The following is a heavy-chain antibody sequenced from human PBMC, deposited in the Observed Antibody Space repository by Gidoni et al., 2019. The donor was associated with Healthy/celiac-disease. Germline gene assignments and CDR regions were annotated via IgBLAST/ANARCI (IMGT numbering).Heavy chain of an antibody. Sequence: QVQLQESGPGLVKPSETLSLTCTVPGYSISSGYYWGWIRQPPGKGLEWIGSIYHSGSTYYNPSLKSRVTISVDTSKNQFALKLSSVTAADTAVYYCARGLNWNGNWFDPWGQGTLVTVSS. CDR2: IYHSGST. D-gene: IGHD1-1*01. CDR3: ARGLNWNGNWFDP. CDR1: GYSISSGYY. V-gene: IGHV4-38-2*02. J-gene: IGHJ5*02.